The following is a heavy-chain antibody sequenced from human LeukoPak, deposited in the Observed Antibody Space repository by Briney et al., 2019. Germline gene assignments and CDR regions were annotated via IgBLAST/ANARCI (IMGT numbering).Heavy chain of an antibody. Sequence: ASVKVSCKASGYTFTGYYMHWVRQAPGQGLEWMGWINPNSGGTNYAQKFQGWVTMTRDTSISTAYMELSRLRSDDTAVYYCARGNGDYSFYYYYGMDVWGQGTTVTVSS. CDR3: ARGNGDYSFYYYYGMDV. D-gene: IGHD4-17*01. CDR1: GYTFTGYY. CDR2: INPNSGGT. V-gene: IGHV1-2*04. J-gene: IGHJ6*02.